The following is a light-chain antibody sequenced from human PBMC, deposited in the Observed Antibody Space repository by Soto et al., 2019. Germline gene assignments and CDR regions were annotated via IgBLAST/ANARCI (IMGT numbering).Light chain of an antibody. CDR2: GAS. Sequence: EVVLTQSPGTLSLSPGERATLSCRASQSVAANYLAWYQQKRGQAPRLLIYGASSRATGIPDRFSGSGSGTEFTLTISSLQPEDFATYYCLQHNSYPWTFGQGTKVEIK. CDR3: LQHNSYPWT. J-gene: IGKJ1*01. V-gene: IGKV3-20*01. CDR1: QSVAANY.